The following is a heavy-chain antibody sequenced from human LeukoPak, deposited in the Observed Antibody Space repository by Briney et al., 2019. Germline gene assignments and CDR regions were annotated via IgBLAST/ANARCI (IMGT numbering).Heavy chain of an antibody. CDR1: GFTFSSYG. J-gene: IGHJ6*02. V-gene: IGHV3-33*01. D-gene: IGHD3-3*01. CDR3: ARGGTYYDFWSGYSYSYGMDV. CDR2: IWYDGSNK. Sequence: PGGSLRLSCAASGFTFSSYGMHWVRQAPGKGLEWVAVIWYDGSNKYYADSVKGRFTISRDNSKNTLYLQTNSLRAEDTAVYYCARGGTYYDFWSGYSYSYGMDVWGQGTTVTVSS.